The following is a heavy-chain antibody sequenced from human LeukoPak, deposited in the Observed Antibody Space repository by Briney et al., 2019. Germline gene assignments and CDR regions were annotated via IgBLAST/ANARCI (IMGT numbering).Heavy chain of an antibody. J-gene: IGHJ4*02. V-gene: IGHV3-23*01. Sequence: GGSLRLSCAASGFTVSSNYMSWVRQAPGTALEWVSGISSGGGSTYYADSVKGRFTISRDNSKNTLSLQMSSLRVEDTAVYYCAKSGYNYDSDAYAFIDYWGQGTLVTVSS. CDR3: AKSGYNYDSDAYAFIDY. D-gene: IGHD3-22*01. CDR1: GFTVSSNY. CDR2: ISSGGGST.